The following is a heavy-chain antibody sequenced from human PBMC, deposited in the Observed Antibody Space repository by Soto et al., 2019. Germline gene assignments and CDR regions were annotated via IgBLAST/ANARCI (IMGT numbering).Heavy chain of an antibody. CDR1: GGSISSGGHY. D-gene: IGHD2-2*01. CDR2: IYYSGST. J-gene: IGHJ6*02. V-gene: IGHV4-31*03. CDR3: ARGYCSSTSCYPGGGGYGMDV. Sequence: QVQLQESGPGLVKPSQTLSLTCTVSGGSISSGGHYWSLIRQHPGKGLEWIGYIYYSGSTYYNPSLKSRVTISVDTSKNQFSLKLSSVTAADTAVYYCARGYCSSTSCYPGGGGYGMDVWGQGTTVTVSS.